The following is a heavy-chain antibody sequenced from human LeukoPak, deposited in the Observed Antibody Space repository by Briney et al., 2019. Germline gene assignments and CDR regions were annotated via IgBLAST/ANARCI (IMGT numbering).Heavy chain of an antibody. J-gene: IGHJ4*02. CDR1: GGSISSSSYY. V-gene: IGHV4-39*07. CDR2: IYYSGST. CDR3: ARSPSGYRFDY. Sequence: SSETLSLTCSVSGGSISSSSYYWGWIRQPPGKKLEWVGNIYYSGSTYYNPSLKSRVTISLDTSKNQFSLRLTSATAADTAVYYCARSPSGYRFDYWGQGTLVTVSS. D-gene: IGHD3-22*01.